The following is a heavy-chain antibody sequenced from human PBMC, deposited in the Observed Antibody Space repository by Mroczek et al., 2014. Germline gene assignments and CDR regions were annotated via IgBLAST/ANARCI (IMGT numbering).Heavy chain of an antibody. CDR3: ARGGGYCSGGSCYYFDY. CDR2: INHSGST. CDR1: GGSFSGYY. Sequence: QVQLQQWGAGLLKPSETLSLTCAVYGGSFSGYYWSWIRQPPGKGLEWIGEINHSGSTNYNPSLKSRVTISVDTSKNQFSLKLSSVTAADTAVYYCARGGGYCSGGSCYYFDYWGQGTLVTVSS. V-gene: IGHV4-34*01. J-gene: IGHJ4*02. D-gene: IGHD2-15*01.